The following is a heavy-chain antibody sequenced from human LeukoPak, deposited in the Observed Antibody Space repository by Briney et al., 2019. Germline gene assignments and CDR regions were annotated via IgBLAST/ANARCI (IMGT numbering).Heavy chain of an antibody. CDR1: GGSFSGYY. Sequence: KPSETLSLTCAVYGGSFSGYYWSWIRQPPGKGLEWIGEINHSGSTNYNPSLKSRVTISVDTSKNQFSLKLSSVTAADTAVYYCASAGYYYDSSGYEDYWGQGTLVTVSS. V-gene: IGHV4-34*01. CDR3: ASAGYYYDSSGYEDY. J-gene: IGHJ4*02. D-gene: IGHD3-22*01. CDR2: INHSGST.